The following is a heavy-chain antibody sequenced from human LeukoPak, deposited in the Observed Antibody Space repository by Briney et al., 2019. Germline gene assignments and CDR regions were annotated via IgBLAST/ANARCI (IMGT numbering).Heavy chain of an antibody. V-gene: IGHV4-61*02. J-gene: IGHJ4*02. CDR2: IYTSGST. CDR3: ASVYYYDSSGSIFYFDY. D-gene: IGHD3-22*01. CDR1: GGSISSGSYY. Sequence: KSSETLSLTCTVSGGSISSGSYYWSWIRQPAGKGLEWIGRIYTSGSTNYNPSLKSRVTIPVDTSKNQFSLKLSSVTAADTAVYYCASVYYYDSSGSIFYFDYWGQGTLVTVSS.